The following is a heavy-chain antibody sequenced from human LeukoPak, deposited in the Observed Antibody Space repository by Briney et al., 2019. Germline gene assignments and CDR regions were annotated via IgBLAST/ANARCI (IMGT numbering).Heavy chain of an antibody. Sequence: QPGGSLRLSCAASSFTFSGYWMSWVRQAPGKGLEWVANINQGGSEKNYVDSVKGRFTISRDNAKNSLYLQMNSLRAKDTAVYFCASDSLGSGSYYDYWGQGTLVTVSS. CDR1: SFTFSGYW. V-gene: IGHV3-7*01. CDR2: INQGGSEK. J-gene: IGHJ4*02. D-gene: IGHD3-10*01. CDR3: ASDSLGSGSYYDY.